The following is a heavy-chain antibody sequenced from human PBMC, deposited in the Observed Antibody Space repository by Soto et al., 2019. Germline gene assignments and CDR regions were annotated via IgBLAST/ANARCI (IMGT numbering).Heavy chain of an antibody. CDR2: IYHSGST. V-gene: IGHV4-59*01. CDR3: ARGLPYESGPESNWFDP. CDR1: GVSIIGYY. Sequence: PSETLSLTCTVSGVSIIGYYWSWIRQPPGKGLEWIGYIYHSGSTSYNPSFKSRLTISIDTSKNQFSLKLSSVTAADTAVYYCARGLPYESGPESNWFDPWGQGTLVTVSS. J-gene: IGHJ5*02. D-gene: IGHD3-10*01.